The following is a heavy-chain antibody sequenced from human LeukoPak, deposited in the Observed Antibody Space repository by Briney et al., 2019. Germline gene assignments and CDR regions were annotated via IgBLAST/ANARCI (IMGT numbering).Heavy chain of an antibody. D-gene: IGHD3-22*01. Sequence: SETLSLTCTVSGGSISSYFWSWLRQPPGKGLEWIGYIYTSGSTNYNPWSTNYNPSLKSRVTISVDTSKSQFSLSLSSVTAADTAVYYCARRGDSSGYSFDYWGQGTLVTVSS. CDR1: GGSISSYF. J-gene: IGHJ4*02. V-gene: IGHV4-4*09. CDR3: ARRGDSSGYSFDY. CDR2: IYTSGSTNYNPWST.